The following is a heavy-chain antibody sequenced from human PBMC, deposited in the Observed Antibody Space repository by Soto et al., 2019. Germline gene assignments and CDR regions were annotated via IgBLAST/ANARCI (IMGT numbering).Heavy chain of an antibody. Sequence: QVQLQESGPGLVKPSETLSLTCTVSSGSISTYYWSWIRQPPGKGLEWIGYIYYSGSFNYNPSLKSRVTISVDTSKNQFSLKLNSVTAADTAVYYCARSFTSSFHYGMDVWGQGTTVTVSS. CDR2: IYYSGSF. V-gene: IGHV4-59*01. J-gene: IGHJ6*02. CDR3: ARSFTSSFHYGMDV. D-gene: IGHD2-2*01. CDR1: SGSISTYY.